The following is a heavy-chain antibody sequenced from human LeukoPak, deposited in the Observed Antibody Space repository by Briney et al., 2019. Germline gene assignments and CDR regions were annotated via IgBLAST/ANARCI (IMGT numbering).Heavy chain of an antibody. D-gene: IGHD1-26*01. V-gene: IGHV4-4*09. J-gene: IGHJ4*02. CDR1: GGPIISHY. Sequence: SETLSLTCTVSGGPIISHYWTWIRQSPVKGLEWIGYIYTSGSTNYNPSLKSRVTISVDTSKNQFSLKLSSVTAADTAVYYCARHGFRSGSYYFDYWGQGTLVTVSS. CDR3: ARHGFRSGSYYFDY. CDR2: IYTSGST.